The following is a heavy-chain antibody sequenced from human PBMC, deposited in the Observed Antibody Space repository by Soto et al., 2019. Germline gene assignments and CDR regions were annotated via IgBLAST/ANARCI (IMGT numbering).Heavy chain of an antibody. CDR1: GESISSSTW. Sequence: QVQLQESGPGLVKPSGTLSLTCAVSGESISSSTWWSWVRQPPGKGLEWIGEICHTESSNYNPSLKSRVTMSVEKSKNQFSLKLSSVTAADTAVYYCATKAGGWSTRNFDHWGQGTLVTVSS. J-gene: IGHJ4*02. CDR2: ICHTESS. D-gene: IGHD6-19*01. CDR3: ATKAGGWSTRNFDH. V-gene: IGHV4-4*02.